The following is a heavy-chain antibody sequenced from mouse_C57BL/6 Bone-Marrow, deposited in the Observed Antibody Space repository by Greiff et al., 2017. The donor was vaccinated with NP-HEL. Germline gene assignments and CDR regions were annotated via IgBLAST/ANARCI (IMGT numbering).Heavy chain of an antibody. V-gene: IGHV1-69*01. CDR1: GYTFTSYW. J-gene: IGHJ4*01. Sequence: VQLQQPGAELVMPGASVKLSCKASGYTFTSYWMHWVKQRPGQGLEWIGEIDPSDSYTNYNQKFKGKSTLTVDKSSSTAYMQLSSLTSEDSAVYYCASELGPLYAIGDWGQGTSVTVSS. D-gene: IGHD4-1*01. CDR2: IDPSDSYT. CDR3: ASELGPLYAIGD.